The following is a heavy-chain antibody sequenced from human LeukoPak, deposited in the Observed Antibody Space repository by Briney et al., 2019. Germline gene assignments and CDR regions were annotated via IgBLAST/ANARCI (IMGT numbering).Heavy chain of an antibody. CDR1: GGTFSSYA. Sequence: SVKVSCKASGGTFSSYAISWVRQAPGQGLEWMGGIIPIFGAANYAQKFQGRVTITADESTSTAYMELSSLRSEDTAVYYCARALIAVARLYYGMDVWGQGTTVTVSS. CDR3: ARALIAVARLYYGMDV. D-gene: IGHD6-19*01. J-gene: IGHJ6*02. CDR2: IIPIFGAA. V-gene: IGHV1-69*01.